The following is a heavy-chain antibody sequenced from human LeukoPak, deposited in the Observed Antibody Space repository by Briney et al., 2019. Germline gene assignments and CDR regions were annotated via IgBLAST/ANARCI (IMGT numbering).Heavy chain of an antibody. D-gene: IGHD5-18*01. CDR3: ARVVDTHFDY. Sequence: GGSLRLSCAASGFTFSSYWMHWVRQAPGKGLVWVSRIKSDGSTTTYADSVKGRFTISRDNAKNTLYLQMNSLRAEDTAVYYCARVVDTHFDYWGQGTLVTVPS. CDR2: IKSDGSTT. CDR1: GFTFSSYW. V-gene: IGHV3-74*01. J-gene: IGHJ4*02.